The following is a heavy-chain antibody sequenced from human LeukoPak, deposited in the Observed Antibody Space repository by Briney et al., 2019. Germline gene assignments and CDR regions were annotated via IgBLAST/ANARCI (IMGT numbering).Heavy chain of an antibody. J-gene: IGHJ4*02. CDR1: GYSISSGYY. CDR3: ARVVEYSSSSYFDY. V-gene: IGHV4-38-2*02. CDR2: IYHSGST. Sequence: SETLSLTCTVSGYSISSGYYWGWIRQPPGKGLEWIGSIYHSGSTYCNPSLKSRVTISVDTSKNQFSLKLSSVTAADTAAYYCARVVEYSSSSYFDYWGQGTLVTVSS. D-gene: IGHD6-6*01.